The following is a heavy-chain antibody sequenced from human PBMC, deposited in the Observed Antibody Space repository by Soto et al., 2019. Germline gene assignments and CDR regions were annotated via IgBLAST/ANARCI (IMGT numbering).Heavy chain of an antibody. Sequence: QVQLVQSGAEVKKPGSSVKVSCKASGGTFSSYAISWVRQAPGQGLEWMGGIIPIFGTANYAQKFRGRVTITADESTSTAYMELSSLRSEDTAVYYCARDLQLVHGGYFDYWGQGTLVTVSS. D-gene: IGHD6-6*01. CDR1: GGTFSSYA. V-gene: IGHV1-69*01. CDR2: IIPIFGTA. J-gene: IGHJ4*02. CDR3: ARDLQLVHGGYFDY.